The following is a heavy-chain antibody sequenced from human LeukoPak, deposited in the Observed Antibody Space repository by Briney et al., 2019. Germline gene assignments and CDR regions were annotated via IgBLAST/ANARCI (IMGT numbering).Heavy chain of an antibody. V-gene: IGHV3-33*06. J-gene: IGHJ4*02. CDR1: GFTFSSYG. CDR2: IWYDGSNK. CDR3: AKGGWFGELFPLDY. Sequence: AGRSLRLFCAASGFTFSSYGMHWVRQAPGKGLEWVAVIWYDGSNKYYADSVKGRFTISRDNSKNTLYLQMNSLRAEDTAVYYCAKGGWFGELFPLDYWGQGTLVTVSS. D-gene: IGHD3-10*01.